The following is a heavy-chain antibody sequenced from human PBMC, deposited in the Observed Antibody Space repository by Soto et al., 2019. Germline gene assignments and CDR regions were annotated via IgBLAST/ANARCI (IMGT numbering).Heavy chain of an antibody. CDR2: TSDDGSDK. CDR3: ARWGTTGGLAV. J-gene: IGHJ1*01. Sequence: QVQLVESGGGVVQPGTSLRVSCVGSGFTFRSYVIHWFRQAPGKGLEWVALTSDDGSDKYYAGSVRGRFTISRDNSRNTVELQLDSLRLEDKALYYWARWGTTGGLAVWGQGTLVSVSS. D-gene: IGHD3-16*01. V-gene: IGHV3-30*19. CDR1: GFTFRSYV.